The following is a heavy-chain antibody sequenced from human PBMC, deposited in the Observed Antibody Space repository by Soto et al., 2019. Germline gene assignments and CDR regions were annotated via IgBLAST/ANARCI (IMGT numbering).Heavy chain of an antibody. CDR3: ARVESGIAAAGRDDWFDP. J-gene: IGHJ5*02. D-gene: IGHD6-13*01. Sequence: PSESMSLTSAVDGASSTSHYWSWIGPPQRKGLEWIGEIKQSGSTNYDPSLKSRVTISVDTSKNHYSLKLSSVTAADTAVYYCARVESGIAAAGRDDWFDPWGQGTLVTVSS. CDR2: IKQSGST. CDR1: GASSTSHY. V-gene: IGHV4-34*01.